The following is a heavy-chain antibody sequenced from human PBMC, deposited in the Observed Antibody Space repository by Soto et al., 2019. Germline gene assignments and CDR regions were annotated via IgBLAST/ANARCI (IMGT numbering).Heavy chain of an antibody. CDR1: GYTFTSYG. CDR2: ISAYNGNT. D-gene: IGHD5-12*01. V-gene: IGHV1-18*04. CDR3: ARGFRMSDSGYDSFDY. J-gene: IGHJ4*02. Sequence: ASVKVSCKASGYTFTSYGISWVRQAPGQGLEWMGWISAYNGNTNYAQKLQGRVTMITDASTSTAYMELRSLRSDDTAVYYCARGFRMSDSGYDSFDYWGQGTLVTV.